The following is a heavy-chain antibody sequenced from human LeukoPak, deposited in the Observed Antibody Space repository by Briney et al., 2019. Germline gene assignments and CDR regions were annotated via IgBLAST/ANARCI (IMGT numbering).Heavy chain of an antibody. CDR1: GYTFTGYY. V-gene: IGHV1-2*02. Sequence: ASVKVSCKASGYTFTGYYMHWVRQAPGQGLEWMGWINPNSGGTNYAQKFQGRVTMTRDTSISTAYMELSRLRSDDTAVYYCAREWYSSGWYDYWGQGTLVTVSS. CDR3: AREWYSSGWYDY. CDR2: INPNSGGT. J-gene: IGHJ4*02. D-gene: IGHD6-19*01.